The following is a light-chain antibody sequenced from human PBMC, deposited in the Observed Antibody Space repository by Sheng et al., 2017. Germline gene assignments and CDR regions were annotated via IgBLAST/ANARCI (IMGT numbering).Light chain of an antibody. CDR3: QVCDTVTAHYV. J-gene: IGLJ1*01. CDR1: HIGDKG. Sequence: SYVLTQPPSVSVAPGQTATISCEGHHIGDKGAHWYQQKPGQAPVLVVYDNTDRPSGIPERFSGSSSGNTATLTISSVEVGDEADYYCQVCDTVTAHYVFGKGTKVTVV. CDR2: DNT. V-gene: IGLV3-21*02.